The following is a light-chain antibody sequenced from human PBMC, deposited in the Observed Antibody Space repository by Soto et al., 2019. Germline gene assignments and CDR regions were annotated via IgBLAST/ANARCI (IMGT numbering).Light chain of an antibody. Sequence: EIVLTQSPATLSLSPGERATLSCRASQSVSNYLAWYQQKPGQAPRLLIYDASNRATGIPARFSGSVSGTDFPLTISSREPEEFAVYYCQQRRNWPLLTFGGGNKVEI. J-gene: IGKJ4*02. CDR3: QQRRNWPLLT. CDR2: DAS. V-gene: IGKV3-11*01. CDR1: QSVSNY.